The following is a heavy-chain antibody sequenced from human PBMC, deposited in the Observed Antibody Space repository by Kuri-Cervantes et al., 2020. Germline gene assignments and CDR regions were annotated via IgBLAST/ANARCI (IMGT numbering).Heavy chain of an antibody. J-gene: IGHJ3*02. CDR3: ARVEGKSDAFDI. V-gene: IGHV3-66*01. Sequence: GESLKISCAASGFTFSSYSMNWVRQAPGKGLEWVSVIYSGGSTYYADSVKGRFTISRDNAKNSLYLQMNSLRAEDTAVYYCARVEGKSDAFDIWGQGTMVTVSS. CDR1: GFTFSSYS. CDR2: IYSGGST. D-gene: IGHD5-24*01.